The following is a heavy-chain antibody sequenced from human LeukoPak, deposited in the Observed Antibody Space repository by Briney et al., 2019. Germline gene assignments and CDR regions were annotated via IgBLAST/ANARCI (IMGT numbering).Heavy chain of an antibody. Sequence: PGGSLRLSCAASGFTVSSNYMSWVRQAPGKGLEWVSVIYSGGSTYYADSVKGRFTISRDNSKNTLYLQMNSLRAEDTAVYYCARDFHELSWFDPWGQGTLVTVSS. V-gene: IGHV3-66*02. CDR2: IYSGGST. CDR1: GFTVSSNY. D-gene: IGHD3-3*01. CDR3: ARDFHELSWFDP. J-gene: IGHJ5*02.